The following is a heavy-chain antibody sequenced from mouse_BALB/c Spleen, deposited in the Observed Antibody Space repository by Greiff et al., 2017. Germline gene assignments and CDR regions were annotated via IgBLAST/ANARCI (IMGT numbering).Heavy chain of an antibody. J-gene: IGHJ4*01. V-gene: IGHV5-6-3*01. CDR2: INSNGGST. CDR3: ARGVTTVVADYAMDY. CDR1: GFTFSSYG. Sequence: EVQGVESGGGLVQPGGSLKLSCAASGFTFSSYGMSWVRQTPDKRLELVATINSNGGSTYYPDSVKGRFTISRDNARNILYLQMSSLRSEDTAMYYCARGVTTVVADYAMDYWGQGTSVTVSS. D-gene: IGHD1-1*01.